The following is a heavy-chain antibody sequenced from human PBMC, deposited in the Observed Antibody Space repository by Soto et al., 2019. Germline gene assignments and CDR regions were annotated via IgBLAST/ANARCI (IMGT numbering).Heavy chain of an antibody. CDR3: ARRGSFHYYYYYGMDV. J-gene: IGHJ6*02. CDR1: GYSFTSYW. CDR2: IDPSDSYT. D-gene: IGHD6-13*01. Sequence: GESLKISCKGSGYSFTSYWISWVRQMPGKGLEWMGRIDPSDSYTNYSPSFQGHVTISADKSISTAYLQWSSLKASDTAMYYCARRGSFHYYYYYGMDVWGQGTTVTVSS. V-gene: IGHV5-10-1*01.